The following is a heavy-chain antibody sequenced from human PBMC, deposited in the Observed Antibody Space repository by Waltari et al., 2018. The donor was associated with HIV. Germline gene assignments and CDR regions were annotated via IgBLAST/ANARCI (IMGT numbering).Heavy chain of an antibody. V-gene: IGHV3-74*01. D-gene: IGHD6-13*01. Sequence: EVQLVESGGGLVQPGGSLRLTCSASGFTFSSYWTTWVRPPPGKGLGWVARINRDGSSTSYADSVNGRFTISRDNGKNTLYLQMNSLRAEDTAVYYCARNLEVAAACGGGDYLGQGTLVTVSS. J-gene: IGHJ4*02. CDR2: INRDGSST. CDR3: ARNLEVAAACGGGDY. CDR1: GFTFSSYW.